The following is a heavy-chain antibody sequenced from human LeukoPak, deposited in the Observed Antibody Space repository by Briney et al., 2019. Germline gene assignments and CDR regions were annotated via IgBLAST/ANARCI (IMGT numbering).Heavy chain of an antibody. CDR3: ARFGRYCSSTSCYRRYYFDY. CDR1: GGSFSGYY. J-gene: IGHJ4*02. V-gene: IGHV4-34*01. D-gene: IGHD2-2*01. CDR2: INHSGST. Sequence: KTSETLSLTCAVYGGSFSGYYWSWIRQPPGKGLEWIGEINHSGSTNYNPSLKSRVTISVDTSKNQFSLKLSSVTAADTAVYYCARFGRYCSSTSCYRRYYFDYWGQGTLVTVSS.